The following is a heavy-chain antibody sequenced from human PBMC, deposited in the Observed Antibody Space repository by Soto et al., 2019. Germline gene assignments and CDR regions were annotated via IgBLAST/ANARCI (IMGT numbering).Heavy chain of an antibody. CDR3: SRRAPEGFDP. Sequence: PSETLSLTCTVSGASISSYYWSWIRQPPGKGLEWIGYIYYSGSTYYNPSLKSRVTISVDTSKNHFSLKLGSVTAADTAPSDCSRRAPEGFDPWGQGTLVTVSS. J-gene: IGHJ5*02. CDR1: GASISSYY. V-gene: IGHV4-59*04. CDR2: IYYSGST.